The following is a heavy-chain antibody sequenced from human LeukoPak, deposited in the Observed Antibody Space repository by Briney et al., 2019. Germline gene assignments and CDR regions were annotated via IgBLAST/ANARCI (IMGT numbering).Heavy chain of an antibody. CDR1: GFTFGISW. J-gene: IGHJ4*02. CDR3: ASGNSFDY. V-gene: IGHV3-7*01. Sequence: PGGSLRLSCAASGFTFGISWMSWVRQAPGKGLECVANIKPDGSEKYYVDSVKGRFTISRDNAKNSLYLQMNSLRADDTAVYFCASGNSFDYWGQGTPVTVSS. CDR2: IKPDGSEK.